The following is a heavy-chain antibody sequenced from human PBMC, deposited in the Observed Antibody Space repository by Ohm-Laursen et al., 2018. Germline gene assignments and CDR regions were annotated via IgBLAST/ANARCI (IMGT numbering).Heavy chain of an antibody. J-gene: IGHJ4*02. V-gene: IGHV4-4*07. CDR2: IRPSGST. D-gene: IGHD3-10*01. CDR3: ARENGPAQY. CDR1: GGSISSHY. Sequence: ETLSLTCTVSGGSISSHYWSWIRQPAGKGLEWIGRIRPSGSTNYNPSLKSRLTMSIDTSRNQFSLNLDSVTAADTAVYYCARENGPAQYWGQGTLVTVSS.